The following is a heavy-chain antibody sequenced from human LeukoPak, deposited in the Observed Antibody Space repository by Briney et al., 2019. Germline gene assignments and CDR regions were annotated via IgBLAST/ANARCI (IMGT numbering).Heavy chain of an antibody. J-gene: IGHJ6*03. CDR1: GGSISSYY. CDR3: ARLSLNSSSSTYYMDI. V-gene: IGHV4-4*08. Sequence: PSETLSLTCTVSGGSISSYYWSWIRQPPGTGLEWIGYIYTSRSTNYNPSLKSRVTISVDTSKNQFSLKLSSVTAADTAVYYCARLSLNSSSSTYYMDIWGKGTTVTVSS. CDR2: IYTSRST. D-gene: IGHD6-6*01.